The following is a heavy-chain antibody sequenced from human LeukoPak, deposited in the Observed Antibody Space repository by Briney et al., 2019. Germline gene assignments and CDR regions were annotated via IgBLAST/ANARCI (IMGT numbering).Heavy chain of an antibody. D-gene: IGHD4-17*01. J-gene: IGHJ2*01. CDR3: ARNRDSDYGPSYWFFDL. V-gene: IGHV4-61*02. Sequence: SETLSLTCTVSGGSIGSGIYSWSWIRQPAGKGLEWIGRVFISGSTNYNPSLKSRASISIDKSKSQFSLKLNSVTAADTAVYYCARNRDSDYGPSYWFFDLWGRGTLITVSS. CDR1: GGSIGSGIYS. CDR2: VFISGST.